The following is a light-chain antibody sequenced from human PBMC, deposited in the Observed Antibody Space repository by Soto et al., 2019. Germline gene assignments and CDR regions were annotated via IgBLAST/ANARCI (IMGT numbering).Light chain of an antibody. J-gene: IGLJ1*01. Sequence: QSVLTQPASVSGSPGQSITISCTGSSSDVGRYNYVPWYQHHPGKAPKLMIYEVSNRPSGVSNRFSGSKSGNTASLTISGLQAEDEADYHCSSFASGSTLYVLGTGTKITVL. CDR1: SSDVGRYNY. CDR2: EVS. V-gene: IGLV2-14*01. CDR3: SSFASGSTLYV.